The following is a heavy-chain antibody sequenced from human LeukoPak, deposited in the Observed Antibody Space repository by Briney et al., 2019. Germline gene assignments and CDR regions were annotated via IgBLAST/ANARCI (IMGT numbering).Heavy chain of an antibody. J-gene: IGHJ4*02. CDR2: INPNSGGT. CDR1: GYTFTGYY. Sequence: ASVKVSCRASGYTFTGYYMHWVRQAPGQGLEWMGWINPNSGGTNYAQKFQGRVTMTRDTSISTAYMELSRLRSDDTAVYYCARWRYSSSYVASFDYWGQGTLVTVSS. CDR3: ARWRYSSSYVASFDY. D-gene: IGHD6-13*01. V-gene: IGHV1-2*02.